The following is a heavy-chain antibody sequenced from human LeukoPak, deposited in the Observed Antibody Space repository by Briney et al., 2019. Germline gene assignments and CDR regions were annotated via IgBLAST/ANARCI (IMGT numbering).Heavy chain of an antibody. Sequence: GGSLRLSCAASGFTFNSHHMNWVRQAPGKGLEWVSYISSGSNAIYYADSVKGRFTISRDNSKNTLYLQMNSLRAEDTAVYYCARALDCSSTSCYAVDYWGQGTLVTVSS. V-gene: IGHV3-48*01. D-gene: IGHD2-2*01. J-gene: IGHJ4*02. CDR2: ISSGSNAI. CDR3: ARALDCSSTSCYAVDY. CDR1: GFTFNSHH.